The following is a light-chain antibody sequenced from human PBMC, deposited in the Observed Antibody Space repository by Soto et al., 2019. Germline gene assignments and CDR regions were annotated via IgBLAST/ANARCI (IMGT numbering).Light chain of an antibody. CDR2: LGS. J-gene: IGKJ4*01. CDR3: MQALQTPLT. Sequence: DIVMTQTPLSLPVTPGEPASISCRSSQSLLHTNGYNYLDWYLQKPGQSPQLLISLGSDRASGVPDRFSGSGSGTEFTLKISRVEAEDVGVYYCMQALQTPLTFGGGTKVDIK. CDR1: QSLLHTNGYNY. V-gene: IGKV2-28*01.